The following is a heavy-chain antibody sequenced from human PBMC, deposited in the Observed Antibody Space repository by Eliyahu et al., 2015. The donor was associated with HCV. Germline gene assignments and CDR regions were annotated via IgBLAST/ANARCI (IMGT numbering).Heavy chain of an antibody. CDR1: GXTFSSYA. CDR3: ARDGAKSSGGSPLWFDP. J-gene: IGHJ5*02. V-gene: IGHV1-69*01. CDR2: IIPIFGTA. D-gene: IGHD2-15*01. Sequence: QVQLVQSGAEVKKPGSSVKVSCKASGXTFSSYAISWVRQAPGQGLEWMGGIIPIFGTANYAQKFQGRVTITADESTSTAYMELSSLRSEDTAVYYCARDGAKSSGGSPLWFDPWGQGTLVTVSS.